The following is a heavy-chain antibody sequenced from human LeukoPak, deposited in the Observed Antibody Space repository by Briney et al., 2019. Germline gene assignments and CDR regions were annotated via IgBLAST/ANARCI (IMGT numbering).Heavy chain of an antibody. CDR2: IRNKANSSTT. CDR3: AREWDSGSYYLGYFDY. J-gene: IGHJ4*02. CDR1: GFTFSDHY. Sequence: QPGGSLRLSCAASGFTFSDHYMDWVRQAPGKGLEWVGRIRNKANSSTTEYAASVKGRFTISRDDSKNSLYLQMNSLKCEDTAVYYCAREWDSGSYYLGYFDYWGQGTLVTVSS. D-gene: IGHD1-26*01. V-gene: IGHV3-72*01.